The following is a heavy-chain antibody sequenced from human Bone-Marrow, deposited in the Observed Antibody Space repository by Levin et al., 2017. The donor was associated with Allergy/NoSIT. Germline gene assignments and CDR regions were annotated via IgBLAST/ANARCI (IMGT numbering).Heavy chain of an antibody. Sequence: GGSLRLSCAASGFTFDDFAMHWVRQAPGKGPEWVSAISWSSSNIAYADSVKGRFTISRDNAKNSLYLHMNSLRTEDTALYYCAKEYSSPGYFDYWGQGTLVTVSS. J-gene: IGHJ4*02. CDR3: AKEYSSPGYFDY. CDR2: ISWSSSNI. V-gene: IGHV3-9*01. CDR1: GFTFDDFA. D-gene: IGHD6-13*01.